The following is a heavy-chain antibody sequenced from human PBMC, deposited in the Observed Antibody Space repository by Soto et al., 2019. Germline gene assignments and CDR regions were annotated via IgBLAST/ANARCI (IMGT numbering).Heavy chain of an antibody. J-gene: IGHJ4*02. CDR2: ISGSGGST. CDR3: AKESGGLERGHIDY. CDR1: EFTFSGYA. Sequence: EVQLLESGGGLVQPGGSLRLSCAGSEFTFSGYAMSWVRQAPGKGLEWVSVISGTISGSGGSTYYADSVKGRFTISRDNSKNTLYLQMNSLRAEDTAVYYCAKESGGLERGHIDYWGQGTLVTVSS. V-gene: IGHV3-23*01. D-gene: IGHD1-1*01.